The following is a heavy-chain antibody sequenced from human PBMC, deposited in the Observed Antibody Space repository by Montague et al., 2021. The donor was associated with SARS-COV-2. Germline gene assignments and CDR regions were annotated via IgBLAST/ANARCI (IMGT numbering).Heavy chain of an antibody. CDR3: ARREYYYDSSGYGRMDWFDP. Sequence: ETLSLTCTVSGGSISSSSYYWGWIRQPPGKGLEWIGSIYYSGSTYYNPSLKSRVTISVDTSKNQFSLKLSSVTAADTAVYYCARREYYYDSSGYGRMDWFDPWGQGTLVTVSS. CDR2: IYYSGST. D-gene: IGHD3-22*01. V-gene: IGHV4-39*01. CDR1: GGSISSSSYY. J-gene: IGHJ5*02.